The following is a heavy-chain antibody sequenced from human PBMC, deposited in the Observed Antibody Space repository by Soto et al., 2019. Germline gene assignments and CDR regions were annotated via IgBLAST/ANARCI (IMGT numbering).Heavy chain of an antibody. D-gene: IGHD2-2*02. CDR3: AHRLTSEYLVFDF. Sequence: QLTLKESGPTLVKPKETLSLTCTFSGFSLSTSGEGVGWIRQTPGKALEWLALIYWDDERRYRPSLKSRLTITNDTSRNQVVLTLTNMDPVDTATYYCAHRLTSEYLVFDFWGQGTLVTVSS. CDR1: GFSLSTSGEG. J-gene: IGHJ4*02. CDR2: IYWDDER. V-gene: IGHV2-5*02.